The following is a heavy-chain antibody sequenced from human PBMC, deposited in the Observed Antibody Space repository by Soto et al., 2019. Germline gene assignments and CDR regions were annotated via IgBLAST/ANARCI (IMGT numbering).Heavy chain of an antibody. CDR2: ISTYNGNT. V-gene: IGHV1-18*04. Sequence: QVQLVQSGAEVKKPGASVKVSCKASGYTFTDNGISWVRQAPGQGLEWMGWISTYNGNTIYAQKIQGRVTMTTDTSTSTAYVELRSLRSDDTAVYYCAREEGISDWHAFDYWGQGTLVTVSS. CDR1: GYTFTDNG. CDR3: AREEGISDWHAFDY. J-gene: IGHJ4*02. D-gene: IGHD6-19*01.